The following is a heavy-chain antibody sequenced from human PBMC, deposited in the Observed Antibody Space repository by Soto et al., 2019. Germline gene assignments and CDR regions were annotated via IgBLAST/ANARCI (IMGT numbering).Heavy chain of an antibody. D-gene: IGHD2-15*01. V-gene: IGHV1-69*08. Sequence: QVQLVQSGAEVKKPGSSVKVSCKASGGTFSSYTISWVRQAPGQGLEWMGRIIPILGRAHYAQKFQGRVTITADKSTSTAYMELSSLRSEDTAVYYCARDHEDYDAFDICGQGTMVTVSS. CDR2: IIPILGRA. J-gene: IGHJ3*02. CDR1: GGTFSSYT. CDR3: ARDHEDYDAFDI.